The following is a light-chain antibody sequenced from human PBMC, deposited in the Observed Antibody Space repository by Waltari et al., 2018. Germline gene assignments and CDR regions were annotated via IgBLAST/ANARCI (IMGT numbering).Light chain of an antibody. CDR1: SGDVGGYDY. Sequence: QSALTQPASVSGSPGQSITISCTGTSGDVGGYDYVSWYQQHPGKAPKLVISDVTNRPSGISDRFSGSKSGTTASLSISGLQAEDEADYFCSSWTTSDTRKVIFGGGTKLTVL. CDR3: SSWTTSDTRKVI. CDR2: DVT. V-gene: IGLV2-14*03. J-gene: IGLJ2*01.